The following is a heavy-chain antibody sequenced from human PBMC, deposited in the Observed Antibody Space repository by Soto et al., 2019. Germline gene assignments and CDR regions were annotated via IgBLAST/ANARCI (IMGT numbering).Heavy chain of an antibody. CDR2: IYHAGSV. V-gene: IGHV4-38-2*01. Sequence: PSETLSLTCAVSGYSIASGYYWAWIRQSPGKGLEWIGSIYHAGSVYYNPSLNSRVAVSLDTSKNHFSLKLTSVTAADTAVYYCARTFDYYGMDVWGHGTTVTVYS. J-gene: IGHJ6*02. CDR3: ARTFDYYGMDV. CDR1: GYSIASGYY.